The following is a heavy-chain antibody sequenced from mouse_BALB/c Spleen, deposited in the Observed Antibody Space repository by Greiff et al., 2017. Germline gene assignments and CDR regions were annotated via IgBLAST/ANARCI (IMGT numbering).Heavy chain of an antibody. CDR1: GYAFTNYL. Sequence: VQLQQSGAELVRPGTSVKVSCKASGYAFTNYLIEWVKQRPGQGLGWIGVINPGSGGTNYNEKFMGKATLTADKSSSTAYMQLSSLTSDDSAVYFCARKDYRYGYFDVWGAGTTVAVSS. CDR2: INPGSGGT. V-gene: IGHV1-54*01. CDR3: ARKDYRYGYFDV. J-gene: IGHJ1*01. D-gene: IGHD2-14*01.